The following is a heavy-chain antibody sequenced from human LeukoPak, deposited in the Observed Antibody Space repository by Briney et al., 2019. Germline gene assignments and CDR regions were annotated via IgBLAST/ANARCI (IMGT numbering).Heavy chain of an antibody. Sequence: GGSLRLSCAASGFTFSSYSMNWVRQAPGKGLEWVSPISSSSSYIYYADSVKGRFTISRDNAKNSLYLQMNSLRAEDTAVYYCAREGVVVPAAPLDYWGQGTLVTVSS. CDR3: AREGVVVPAAPLDY. J-gene: IGHJ4*02. CDR2: ISSSSSYI. D-gene: IGHD2-2*01. CDR1: GFTFSSYS. V-gene: IGHV3-21*01.